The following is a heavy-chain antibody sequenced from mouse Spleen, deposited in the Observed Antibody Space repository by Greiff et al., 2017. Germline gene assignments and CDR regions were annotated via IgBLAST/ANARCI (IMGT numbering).Heavy chain of an antibody. CDR1: GFTFSDYY. Sequence: EVMLVESGGGLVQPGGSLKLSCAASGFTFSDYYMYWVRQTPEKRLEWVAYISNGGGSTYYPDTVKGRFTISRDNAKNTLYLQMSRLKSEDTAMYYCARHEATVAPWYFDVWGTGTTVTVSS. CDR2: ISNGGGST. CDR3: ARHEATVAPWYFDV. V-gene: IGHV5-12*01. J-gene: IGHJ1*03. D-gene: IGHD1-1*01.